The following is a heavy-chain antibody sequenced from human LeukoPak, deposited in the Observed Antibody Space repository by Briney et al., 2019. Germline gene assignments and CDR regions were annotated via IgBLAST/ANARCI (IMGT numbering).Heavy chain of an antibody. D-gene: IGHD4-17*01. V-gene: IGHV1-24*01. CDR1: GYTLTESS. CDR3: ATAVLDYGDPLFDY. J-gene: IGHJ4*02. CDR2: FDPEDGET. Sequence: ASVKVSCKVSGYTLTESSMHWVRQAPGKGLEWMGGFDPEDGETIYAQKLQGGVTMTEDTSTDTAYMELSSLRSEDTAVYYCATAVLDYGDPLFDYWGQGTLVTVSS.